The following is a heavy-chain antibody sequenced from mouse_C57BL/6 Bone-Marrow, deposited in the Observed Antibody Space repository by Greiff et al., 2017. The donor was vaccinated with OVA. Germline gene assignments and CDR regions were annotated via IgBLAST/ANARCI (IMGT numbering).Heavy chain of an antibody. J-gene: IGHJ4*01. CDR2: IDPETGGT. D-gene: IGHD2-5*01. V-gene: IGHV1-15*01. CDR3: TRGYSNYYAMDY. Sequence: VQLQQSGAELVRPGASVTLSCKASGYTFTDYEMHWVKQTPVHGLEWIGAIDPETGGTAYNPKFKGKAILTADKSSSTAYMELRSLTSEDSAGDYCTRGYSNYYAMDYWGQGTSITVSA. CDR1: GYTFTDYE.